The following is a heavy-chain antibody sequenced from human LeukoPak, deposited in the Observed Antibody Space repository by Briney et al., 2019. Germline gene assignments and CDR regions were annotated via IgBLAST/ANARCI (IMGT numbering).Heavy chain of an antibody. D-gene: IGHD2-15*01. J-gene: IGHJ4*02. CDR3: ARDHLGYCSGGSCSLDH. Sequence: SETLSLTCTVSGYSISSGYYWGWIRQPPGKGLEWIGSIYHSGSTYYNPSLKSRVTISVDTSKNQFSLKLSSVTAADTAVYYCARDHLGYCSGGSCSLDHWGQGTLVTVSS. CDR1: GYSISSGYY. V-gene: IGHV4-38-2*02. CDR2: IYHSGST.